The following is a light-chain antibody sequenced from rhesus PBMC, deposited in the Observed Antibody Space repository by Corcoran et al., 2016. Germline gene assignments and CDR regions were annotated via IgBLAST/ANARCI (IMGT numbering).Light chain of an antibody. CDR2: AAS. CDR3: QLHNSYPWP. CDR1: QGSRSW. Sequence: DIQMTQSPSSLSASVGDRVTITCQARQGSRSWSAWYQQKPGKAPSFLYYAASILQSGFPSRLSGSGSWTAFTLTISSLRPEDFATYCCQLHNSYPWPFVQGAKVEI. V-gene: IGKV1-33*02. J-gene: IGKJ1*01.